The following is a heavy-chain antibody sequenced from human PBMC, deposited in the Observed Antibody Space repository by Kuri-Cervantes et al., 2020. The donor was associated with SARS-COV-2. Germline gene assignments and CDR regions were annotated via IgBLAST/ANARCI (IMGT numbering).Heavy chain of an antibody. V-gene: IGHV3-15*01. D-gene: IGHD3-3*01. Sequence: GGSLRLSCTASGFTFGDYAMSWVRQAPGKGLEWVGRIKSKTDGGTTDYAAPVKGRFTISRDDSKNTLYLQMNSLKTEDTAVYYCTTRPLITIFGVVTVGGDYFDYWGQGTLVTVSS. CDR1: GFTFGDYA. CDR3: TTRPLITIFGVVTVGGDYFDY. J-gene: IGHJ4*02. CDR2: IKSKTDGGTT.